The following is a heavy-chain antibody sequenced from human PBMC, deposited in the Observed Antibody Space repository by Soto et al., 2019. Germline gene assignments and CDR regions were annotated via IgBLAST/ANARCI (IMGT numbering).Heavy chain of an antibody. CDR1: GYTFTGYY. V-gene: IGHV1-69*13. CDR2: IIPIFGRA. Sequence: ASVKVSCKASGYTFTGYYMHWVRQAPGQGLEWMGGIIPIFGRANYAQKFQGRVTITADESTSTAYMELSSLRSEDTAVYYCARAVSSSWEPYYFDYWGQGTLVTVSS. J-gene: IGHJ4*02. CDR3: ARAVSSSWEPYYFDY. D-gene: IGHD6-13*01.